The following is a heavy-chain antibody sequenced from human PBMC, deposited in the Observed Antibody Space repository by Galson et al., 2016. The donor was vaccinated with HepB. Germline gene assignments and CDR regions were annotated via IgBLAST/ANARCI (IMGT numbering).Heavy chain of an antibody. CDR3: ARVKSCSDTTCSGFY. Sequence: TLSLTCTVSGGSIRSTTHYWGWIRQPPGKGLEWIGSISSTGTTFYKPSLNSRVTMSVDTSKNQFSLNLNSVTAAGTAVYYCARVKSCSDTTCSGFYWGQGTLVTVSS. V-gene: IGHV4-39*01. J-gene: IGHJ4*02. CDR2: ISSTGTT. D-gene: IGHD2-2*01. CDR1: GGSIRSTTHY.